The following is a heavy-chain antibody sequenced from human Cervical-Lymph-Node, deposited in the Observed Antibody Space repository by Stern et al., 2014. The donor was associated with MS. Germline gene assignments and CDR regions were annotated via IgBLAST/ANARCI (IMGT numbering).Heavy chain of an antibody. Sequence: EVQLVESGGGLVQPGRSLRLSCAASGFTFYDYDMHWVRQAPGKGLEWVSSISRHGDIKGYADSVKGRFTISRDNSKNSLYVQMNSLRAEDTALYYCAKGDGYDSSGYSSFDYWGQGTLVTVSS. CDR1: GFTFYDYD. CDR2: ISRHGDIK. V-gene: IGHV3-9*01. CDR3: AKGDGYDSSGYSSFDY. D-gene: IGHD3-22*01. J-gene: IGHJ4*02.